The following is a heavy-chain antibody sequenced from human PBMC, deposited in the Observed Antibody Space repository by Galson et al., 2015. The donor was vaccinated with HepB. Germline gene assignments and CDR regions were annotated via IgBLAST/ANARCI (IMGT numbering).Heavy chain of an antibody. J-gene: IGHJ6*02. CDR2: ISSSSSYI. CDR1: GFTFSDYY. D-gene: IGHD3-9*01. Sequence: SLRLSCAASGFTFSDYYMSWIRQAPGKGLEWVSYISSSSSYIYYADPVKGRFTISRDNAKNSLYLQMNSLRAEDTAVYYCARQGDDILTGYYRHYHGMDVWGQGTTVTVSS. V-gene: IGHV3-11*06. CDR3: ARQGDDILTGYYRHYHGMDV.